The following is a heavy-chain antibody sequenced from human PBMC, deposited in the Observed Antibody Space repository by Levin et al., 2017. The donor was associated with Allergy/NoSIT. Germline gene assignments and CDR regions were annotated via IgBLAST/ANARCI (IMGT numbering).Heavy chain of an antibody. D-gene: IGHD1-26*01. Sequence: ASVKVSCKVSGYTLTELSMHWVRQAPGKGLEWMGGFDPEDGETIYAQKFQGRVTMTEDTSTDTAYMELSSLRSEDTAVYYCATLVRRELGFDYWGQGTLVTVSS. CDR3: ATLVRRELGFDY. CDR2: FDPEDGET. V-gene: IGHV1-24*01. J-gene: IGHJ4*02. CDR1: GYTLTELS.